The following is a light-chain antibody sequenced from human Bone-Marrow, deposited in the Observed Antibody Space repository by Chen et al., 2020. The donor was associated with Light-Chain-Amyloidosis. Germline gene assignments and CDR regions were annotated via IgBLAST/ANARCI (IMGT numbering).Light chain of an antibody. V-gene: IGLV3-25*02. CDR1: DLPTKY. CDR2: RDT. Sequence: SYELTQPPSVSVSPGQTARITCSGDDLPTKYAYWYQQKPGQAPLLVIHRDTERPSGMSERVSGSSSGTTATLTISGVQAEDEADYHCQSADSSGTYEVIFGGGTKLTVL. CDR3: QSADSSGTYEVI. J-gene: IGLJ2*01.